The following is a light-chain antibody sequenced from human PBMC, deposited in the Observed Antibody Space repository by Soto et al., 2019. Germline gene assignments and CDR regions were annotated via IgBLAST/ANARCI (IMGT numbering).Light chain of an antibody. CDR2: GAS. CDR1: QDIHTW. CDR3: QQGKSCPIA. Sequence: DIQMTQSPSSVAASVGDRVTITCRASQDIHTWLAWYQQKPGKAPNLLIYGASTLQSWVPSRFRVSRSGRDFTLTIRSVQPEDCAIYDCQQGKSCPIALGPGTKVDF. J-gene: IGKJ3*01. V-gene: IGKV1-12*01.